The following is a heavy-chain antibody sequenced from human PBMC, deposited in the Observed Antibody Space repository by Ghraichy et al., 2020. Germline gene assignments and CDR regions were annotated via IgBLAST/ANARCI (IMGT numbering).Heavy chain of an antibody. J-gene: IGHJ3*02. CDR1: GFTFSSYW. Sequence: GGSLRLSCAASGFTFSSYWMTWVRQAPGKGLEWVANIKQDGSDKYYVASVKGRFTISRDNAKNSLFLQMNSLRAEDTAVYYCARDPECWGGTPCVDPFDIWGQGTMVSVSS. D-gene: IGHD3-16*01. V-gene: IGHV3-7*03. CDR2: IKQDGSDK. CDR3: ARDPECWGGTPCVDPFDI.